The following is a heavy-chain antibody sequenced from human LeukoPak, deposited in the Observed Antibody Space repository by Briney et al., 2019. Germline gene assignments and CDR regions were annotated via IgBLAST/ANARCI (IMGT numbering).Heavy chain of an antibody. Sequence: PGGSLRLSCAASGFTFDDYTMHWVRQAPGKGLEWVSLISWDGGSTYYADSVKGRFTISRDNSKNSLYLQMNSLRTEDTALYYCAKDSGYSYGSLIFDYWGQGTLVTVSS. CDR2: ISWDGGST. CDR3: AKDSGYSYGSLIFDY. V-gene: IGHV3-43*01. D-gene: IGHD5-18*01. CDR1: GFTFDDYT. J-gene: IGHJ4*02.